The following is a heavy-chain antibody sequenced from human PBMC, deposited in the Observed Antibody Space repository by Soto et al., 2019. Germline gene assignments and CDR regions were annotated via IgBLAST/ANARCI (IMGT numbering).Heavy chain of an antibody. CDR3: AKDIRDSSNYYYYYGMDV. J-gene: IGHJ6*02. Sequence: GGSLRLSCAASGFTFDDYAMHWVRQAPGKGLEWVSGISWNSGSIGYADSVKGRFTISRDNAKNSLYLQMNSLRAEDTALYYCAKDIRDSSNYYYYYGMDVWGQGTTVTVSS. CDR1: GFTFDDYA. CDR2: ISWNSGSI. D-gene: IGHD6-13*01. V-gene: IGHV3-9*01.